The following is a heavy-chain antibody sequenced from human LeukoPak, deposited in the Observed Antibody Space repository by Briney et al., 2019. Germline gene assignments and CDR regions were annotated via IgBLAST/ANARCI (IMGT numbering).Heavy chain of an antibody. CDR1: GFTFSSYA. CDR2: ISGSGGST. CDR3: AKGEYYDFWSGPFDY. D-gene: IGHD3-3*01. Sequence: GGSLRLSCAASGFTFSSYAMSWVRQAPGKGLEWVSAISGSGGSTYYADSVKGRFTISRDNSRNTLYLQMNSLRAEDTAVYYCAKGEYYDFWSGPFDYWGQGTLVTVSS. V-gene: IGHV3-23*01. J-gene: IGHJ4*02.